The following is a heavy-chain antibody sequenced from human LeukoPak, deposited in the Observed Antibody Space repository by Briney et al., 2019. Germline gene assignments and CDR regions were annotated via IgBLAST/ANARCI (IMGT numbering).Heavy chain of an antibody. V-gene: IGHV4-31*03. J-gene: IGHJ4*02. CDR1: GGSISSGGYY. D-gene: IGHD2-2*01. CDR2: IYYSGST. CDR3: ARGTYIVVVPAATANAGLDY. Sequence: SQTLSLTCTVSGGSISSGGYYWSWIRQHPGKGLEWIGYIYYSGSTYYSPSLKSRVSISVDTSKNQFSLKLSSVTAADTAVYYCARGTYIVVVPAATANAGLDYWGQGTLVTVSS.